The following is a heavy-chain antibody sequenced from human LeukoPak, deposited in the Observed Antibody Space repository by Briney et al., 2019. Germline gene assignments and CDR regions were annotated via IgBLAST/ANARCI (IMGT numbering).Heavy chain of an antibody. CDR2: ISGSGGST. CDR1: GFTFNNYA. J-gene: IGHJ5*02. V-gene: IGHV3-23*01. Sequence: QPGGSLRLSCAASGFTFNNYAMSWLRQTPGKGLEWVSAISGSGGSTYYANSVKGRFTIFRDNSRDTLYLQMNSLRADDSALYYCAKSPEMSTIGWFGPWGQGTLVTVSS. D-gene: IGHD5-24*01. CDR3: AKSPEMSTIGWFGP.